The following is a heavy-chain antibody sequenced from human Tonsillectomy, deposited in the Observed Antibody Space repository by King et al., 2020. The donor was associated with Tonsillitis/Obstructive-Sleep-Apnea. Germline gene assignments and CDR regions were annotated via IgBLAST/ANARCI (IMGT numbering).Heavy chain of an antibody. CDR3: ARAPYSGSFLDY. Sequence: VQLQESGPGLVKPSETLSLTCTVSGGSISSYYWSWIRQPPGKGLEWIGYIYYSGSTNYNPSLKSRVTISVDTSKNQFSLKLSSVTAADTAVFYCARAPYSGSFLDYWGQGTLVTVSS. D-gene: IGHD1-26*01. V-gene: IGHV4-59*08. J-gene: IGHJ4*02. CDR2: IYYSGST. CDR1: GGSISSYY.